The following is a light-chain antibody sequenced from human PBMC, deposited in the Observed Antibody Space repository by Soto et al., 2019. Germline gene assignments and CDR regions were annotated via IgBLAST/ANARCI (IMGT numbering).Light chain of an antibody. V-gene: IGLV2-11*01. CDR2: DVS. CDR3: CSYAGSYPWV. J-gene: IGLJ3*02. CDR1: SSDVGGYNY. Sequence: QSALTQPRSVSGSPGQSVTISCTGTSSDVGGYNYVSWYQQHPGKAPKLMIYDVSKRPSGVPDRFSGSKSGNTAALTISGLQAEDEADYYCCSYAGSYPWVFGGGTQVTVL.